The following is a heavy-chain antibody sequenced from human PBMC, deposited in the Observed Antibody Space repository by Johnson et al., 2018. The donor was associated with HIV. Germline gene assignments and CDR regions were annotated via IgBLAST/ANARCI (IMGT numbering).Heavy chain of an antibody. J-gene: IGHJ3*02. CDR2: ISWNSGSI. V-gene: IGHV3-9*01. CDR1: GFNFDDYA. CDR3: ARDLRLGAIDAFDI. Sequence: VQLVESGGGLVQPGRSLRLSCAASGFNFDDYAMHWVRQAPGKGLEWVSGISWNSGSIDYVDSVKGRFTISRDNAKKSLYLQMNSLRAEDTAIYYCARDLRLGAIDAFDIWGQGTMVTVSS. D-gene: IGHD1-26*01.